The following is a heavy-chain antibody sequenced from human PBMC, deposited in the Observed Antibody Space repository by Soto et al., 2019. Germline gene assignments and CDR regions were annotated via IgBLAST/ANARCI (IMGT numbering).Heavy chain of an antibody. CDR3: ARGSTIVRGAPSWFDP. CDR1: GGTFSRYT. D-gene: IGHD3-10*01. Sequence: QVQLVQSGAEVKKPGSSVKVSCKASGGTFSRYTINWVRQAPGQGLEWMGRIIPIAAIANYTQKFQGRVTITVDKSSTTAYMELSSLRSDDTAVYYCARGSTIVRGAPSWFDPWGQGTLFTVSP. V-gene: IGHV1-69*02. J-gene: IGHJ5*02. CDR2: IIPIAAIA.